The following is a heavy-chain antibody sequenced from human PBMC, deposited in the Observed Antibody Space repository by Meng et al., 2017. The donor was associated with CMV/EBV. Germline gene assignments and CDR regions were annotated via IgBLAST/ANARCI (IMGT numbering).Heavy chain of an antibody. CDR3: AGSRPGGGACDY. D-gene: IGHD3-16*01. CDR1: GASIKNYN. V-gene: IGHV4-4*07. Sequence: QEPAPGLVKPSDTLSLTCIVSGASIKNYNWNWVRQPAGQGLEWIGLIQVIGHTVYNPSLKSRVTVSLDASKSQFSRTLNSVTAADTATYYCAGSRPGGGACDYWGQGILVTVSS. CDR2: IQVIGHT. J-gene: IGHJ4*02.